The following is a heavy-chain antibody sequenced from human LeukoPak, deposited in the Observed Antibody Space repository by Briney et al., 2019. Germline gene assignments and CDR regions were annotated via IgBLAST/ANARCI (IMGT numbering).Heavy chain of an antibody. D-gene: IGHD2/OR15-2a*01. Sequence: VGSPILSWHSPGFPFSSYGMSLVRQAPREGLEWVSAISVSGGSTFYADPVKCRFPISRDNSEQVLSLQVNSLRSGHTRVFYCAKEPLSNSFAFFDYWGQGNLVTVSS. CDR2: ISVSGGST. V-gene: IGHV3-23*01. CDR3: AKEPLSNSFAFFDY. CDR1: GFPFSSYG. J-gene: IGHJ4*02.